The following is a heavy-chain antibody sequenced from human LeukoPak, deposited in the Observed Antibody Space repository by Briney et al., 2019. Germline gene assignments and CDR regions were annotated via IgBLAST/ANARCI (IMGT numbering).Heavy chain of an antibody. Sequence: GGSLRLSCAASGFTFSSYAMHWVRQAPGKGLEWVAVISYDGNSKYYADSVKGRFTISRDNSKNTVYLQMNSLRAEDTAVYYCAARRLTVTTEIDYWGQGTLVTVSS. CDR2: ISYDGNSK. D-gene: IGHD4-17*01. CDR3: AARRLTVTTEIDY. CDR1: GFTFSSYA. V-gene: IGHV3-30*04. J-gene: IGHJ4*02.